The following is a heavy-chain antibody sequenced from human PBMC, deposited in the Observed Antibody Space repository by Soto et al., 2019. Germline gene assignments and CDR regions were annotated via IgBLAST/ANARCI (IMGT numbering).Heavy chain of an antibody. J-gene: IGHJ5*02. D-gene: IGHD6-19*01. CDR1: GFTVTNSA. V-gene: IGHV3-23*01. CDR2: IGNSGT. CDR3: AKKGGWQVPGNWFDP. Sequence: GGSLRLSCAASGFTVTNSAMNWVRQAPGKGLEWVSTIGNSGTYYADIVKGRFTISRDISKNTVDLQMSGLSAEDTAVYYCAKKGGWQVPGNWFDPWGQGTLVTVSS.